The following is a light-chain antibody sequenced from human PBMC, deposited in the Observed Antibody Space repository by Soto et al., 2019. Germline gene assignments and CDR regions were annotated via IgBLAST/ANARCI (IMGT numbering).Light chain of an antibody. CDR1: QSVSNW. J-gene: IGKJ2*01. Sequence: DIQMTQSPSTLSASVGDRVTITCRASQSVSNWLAWYQQKPGKSPKLLIYDASTLESGVPSRFSGSVSGTEFTLIISSLQPDDFATYYCQQYITYLYTFVQGTKLEIK. CDR3: QQYITYLYT. V-gene: IGKV1-5*01. CDR2: DAS.